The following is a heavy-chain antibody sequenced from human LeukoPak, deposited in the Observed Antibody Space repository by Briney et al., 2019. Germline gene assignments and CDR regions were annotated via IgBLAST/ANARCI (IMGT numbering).Heavy chain of an antibody. V-gene: IGHV4-39*07. CDR1: GGSISSSSYY. Sequence: SETLSLTCTVSGGSISSSSYYWGWIRQPPGKGLEWIGSIYYSGSTYYNPSLKSRVAISVDTSKNQFSLRLSYVTAADTAVYYCASGADSSNYFLYYWGQGILVTVSS. CDR3: ASGADSSNYFLYY. D-gene: IGHD3-22*01. CDR2: IYYSGST. J-gene: IGHJ4*02.